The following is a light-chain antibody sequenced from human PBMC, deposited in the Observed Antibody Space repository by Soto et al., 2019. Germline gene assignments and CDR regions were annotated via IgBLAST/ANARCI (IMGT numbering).Light chain of an antibody. CDR3: SSYTSTSTLV. V-gene: IGLV2-14*01. Sequence: QSALTQPASVSGSPGQSITISCTGTSSDVGAYDYVSWYQQHPRKAPKLMIYDVSDRPSEVSNRFSGSKSGNTASLTISGLQAEDEGDYYCSSYTSTSTLVFGGGTKVTVL. CDR1: SSDVGAYDY. CDR2: DVS. J-gene: IGLJ2*01.